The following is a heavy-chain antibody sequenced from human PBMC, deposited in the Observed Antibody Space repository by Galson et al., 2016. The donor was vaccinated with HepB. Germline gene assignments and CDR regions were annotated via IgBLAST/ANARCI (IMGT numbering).Heavy chain of an antibody. D-gene: IGHD3-10*01. CDR3: ARFGFHAHAYDY. CDR1: GFTVSAYW. Sequence: SLRLSCAASGFTVSAYWMTWVRQAPGKGLEWVAKINQDSTYVSDVDSVRGRYTISSDNAKNSLYLQMNSRRAEATAVYYCARFGFHAHAYDYWGRGTLVTVS. J-gene: IGHJ4*02. V-gene: IGHV3-7*03. CDR2: INQDSTYV.